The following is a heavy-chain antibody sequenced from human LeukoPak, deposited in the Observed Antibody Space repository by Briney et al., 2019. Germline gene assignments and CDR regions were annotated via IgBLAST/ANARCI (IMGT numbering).Heavy chain of an antibody. D-gene: IGHD2-2*01. CDR1: GFTFSNAW. Sequence: GGSLRLSCAASGFTFSNAWMSWVRQAPGKGLEWVGRIKSKTDGGTTDYAAPVKGRFTISRDDSKNTLYLQMNSLKTEDTAVYYCTTERIVVVPAAMRFGYWGQGTLVTVSS. CDR2: IKSKTDGGTT. V-gene: IGHV3-15*01. CDR3: TTERIVVVPAAMRFGY. J-gene: IGHJ4*02.